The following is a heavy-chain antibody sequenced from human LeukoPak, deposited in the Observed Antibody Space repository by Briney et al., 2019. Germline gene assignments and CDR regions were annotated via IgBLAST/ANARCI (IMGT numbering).Heavy chain of an antibody. J-gene: IGHJ4*02. V-gene: IGHV3-23*01. D-gene: IGHD1-14*01. CDR3: AREPTL. Sequence: GGSLRLSCAASGFTFSSYTMSWVRQAPGKGLEWVSAVSGSGDTTYYADSLKGRFTISRDNSKSTLYLQMNSLSADDTAIYYCAREPTLWGQGTLVTVSS. CDR2: VSGSGDTT. CDR1: GFTFSSYT.